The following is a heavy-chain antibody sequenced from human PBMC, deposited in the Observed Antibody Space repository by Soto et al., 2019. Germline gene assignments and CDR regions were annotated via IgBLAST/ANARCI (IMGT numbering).Heavy chain of an antibody. CDR2: INHSGST. CDR3: ARGTHYYYYYYMDV. Sequence: SETLSLTCAVYGGSFSGYYWSWIRQPPGKGLEWIGEINHSGSTNYNPSLKSRVTISVDTSKNQFSLKLSSLTAADTAVYYCARGTHYYYYYYMDVWGKGTTVTVSS. J-gene: IGHJ6*03. V-gene: IGHV4-34*01. CDR1: GGSFSGYY.